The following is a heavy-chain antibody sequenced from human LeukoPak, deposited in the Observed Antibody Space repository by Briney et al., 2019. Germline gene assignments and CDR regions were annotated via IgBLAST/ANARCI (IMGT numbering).Heavy chain of an antibody. Sequence: GGSLRLSCGASGFTFSTYPMHWVRQAPGKGLEWVAAISKEGSNKYYADSVKGRHTISRDSSKNMLYLEMNSLSGEDTAVYYCVKRGSDGGPYFFDYWGQGTLVTVSS. CDR3: VKRGSDGGPYFFDY. V-gene: IGHV3-30*18. CDR1: GFTFSTYP. D-gene: IGHD3-3*01. J-gene: IGHJ4*02. CDR2: ISKEGSNK.